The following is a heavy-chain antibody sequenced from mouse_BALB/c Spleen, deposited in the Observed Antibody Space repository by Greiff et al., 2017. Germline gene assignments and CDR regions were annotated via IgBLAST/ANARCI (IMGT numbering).Heavy chain of an antibody. D-gene: IGHD2-1*01. CDR2: ISNGGGST. Sequence: EVQLQESGGGLVQPGGSLKLSCAASGFTFSSYTMSWVRQTPEKRLEWVAYISNGGGSTYYPDTVKGRFTISRDNAKNTLYLQMSSLKSEDTAMYYCATLYGNYFAYWGQGTLVTVSA. CDR3: ATLYGNYFAY. CDR1: GFTFSSYT. J-gene: IGHJ3*01. V-gene: IGHV5-12-2*01.